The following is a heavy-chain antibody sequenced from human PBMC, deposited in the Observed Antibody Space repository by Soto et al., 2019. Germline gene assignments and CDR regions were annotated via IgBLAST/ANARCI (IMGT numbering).Heavy chain of an antibody. D-gene: IGHD5-18*01. CDR3: AKHRGFPSSYGYDY. J-gene: IGHJ4*02. CDR1: GFTFSGSA. V-gene: IGHV3-23*01. CDR2: ITTTGGAT. Sequence: PGGSLRLSCAASGFTFSGSAMSWVRQAPGKGLEWVSTITTTGGATYYTDSVKGRFTISRDNSKNTLYLQMNTLRVEDTAVYYCAKHRGFPSSYGYDYWGQGTLVTVS.